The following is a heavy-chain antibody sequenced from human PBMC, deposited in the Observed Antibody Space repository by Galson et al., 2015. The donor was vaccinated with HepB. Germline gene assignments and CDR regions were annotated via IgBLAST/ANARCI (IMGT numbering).Heavy chain of an antibody. CDR1: GFTFTTYW. D-gene: IGHD2/OR15-2a*01. V-gene: IGHV3-7*03. Sequence: SLRLSCAVSGFTFTTYWMTWLRQAPGKGLEWVANIKEDGSETYYVDSVKGRFTISRDNAKNLLFLQMSGLRAEDTAVYYCARDYFLFDFWGQGALVTVSS. CDR3: ARDYFLFDF. CDR2: IKEDGSET. J-gene: IGHJ4*02.